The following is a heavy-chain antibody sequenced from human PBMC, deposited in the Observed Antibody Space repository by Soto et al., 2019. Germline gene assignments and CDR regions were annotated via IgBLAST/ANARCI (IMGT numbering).Heavy chain of an antibody. Sequence: GASVKVSCKASGGTFSCYAISWVRQAPGQGLEWMGGIIPIFGTANYAQKFQGRVTITADESTSTAYMELSSLRSEDTAVYYCARDTAMAHFDYWGQGTLVTVSS. J-gene: IGHJ4*02. CDR2: IIPIFGTA. CDR3: ARDTAMAHFDY. D-gene: IGHD5-18*01. V-gene: IGHV1-69*13. CDR1: GGTFSCYA.